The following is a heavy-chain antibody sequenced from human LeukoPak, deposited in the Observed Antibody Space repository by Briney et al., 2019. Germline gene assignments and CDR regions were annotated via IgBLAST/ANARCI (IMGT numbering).Heavy chain of an antibody. CDR3: ARDFRYRDSSGYYSFDY. CDR1: GFTLSTNA. CDR2: LSGRSDSI. Sequence: GGSLRLSCLTSGFTLSTNAMSWVRQAPGKGLEWVSYLSGRSDSIYYAESVKGRFTISRDNARNSLYLQMNSLRDEDTAVYYCARDFRYRDSSGYYSFDYWGQGTLVTVSS. J-gene: IGHJ4*02. V-gene: IGHV3-48*02. D-gene: IGHD3-22*01.